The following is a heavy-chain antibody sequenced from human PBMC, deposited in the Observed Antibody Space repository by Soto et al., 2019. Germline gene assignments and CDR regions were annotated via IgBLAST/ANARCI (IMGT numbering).Heavy chain of an antibody. Sequence: GGSLRLSCAASGFTFSNAWMNWVRQAPGKGLEWVGRIKSKTDGGTTDYAAPVKGRFTISRDDSKNTLYLQMNSLKTEDTAVYYCTLWFGEFHLFDYWGQGTLVTVSS. J-gene: IGHJ4*02. CDR2: IKSKTDGGTT. CDR3: TLWFGEFHLFDY. CDR1: GFTFSNAW. D-gene: IGHD3-10*01. V-gene: IGHV3-15*07.